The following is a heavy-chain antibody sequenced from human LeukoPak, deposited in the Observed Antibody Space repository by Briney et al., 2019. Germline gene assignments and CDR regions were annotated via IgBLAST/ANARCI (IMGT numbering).Heavy chain of an antibody. V-gene: IGHV1-8*01. CDR2: MNPNSGNT. J-gene: IGHJ6*02. CDR3: ASYSSSSLYYYYGMDV. D-gene: IGHD6-6*01. Sequence: ASVKVSCKASGYTFTSYDINWVRQATGQGLEWMGWMNPNSGNTGYAQKFQGRVTMTRNTSISTAYMELSSLRSEDTAVYHCASYSSSSLYYYYGMDVWGQGTTVTVSS. CDR1: GYTFTSYD.